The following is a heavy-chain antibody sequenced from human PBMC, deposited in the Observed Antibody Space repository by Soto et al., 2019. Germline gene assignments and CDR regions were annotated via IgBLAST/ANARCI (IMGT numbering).Heavy chain of an antibody. CDR3: ARSQGSSTSLELYYYYYYGMDV. CDR1: GGTFGSYA. D-gene: IGHD2-2*01. Sequence: QVQLVQSGAEVKKPGSSVKVSCKASGGTFGSYAISWVRQAPGQGLEWMGGIIPITATANYAQKFQGRVTITADESTSTASMQLSSLRSEDTAVYYCARSQGSSTSLELYYYYYYGMDVWGQGTMVTVSS. V-gene: IGHV1-69*01. J-gene: IGHJ6*02. CDR2: IIPITATA.